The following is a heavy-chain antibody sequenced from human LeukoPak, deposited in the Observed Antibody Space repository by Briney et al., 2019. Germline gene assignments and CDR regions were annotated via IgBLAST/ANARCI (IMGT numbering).Heavy chain of an antibody. V-gene: IGHV1-24*01. CDR3: ATRPTYYYDSSGYYSHYYYYGMDV. J-gene: IGHJ6*02. Sequence: ASVKVSCKASGYTFTSYDINWVRQAPGKGLEWMGGFDPEDGETIYAQKFQGRVTMTEDTSTDTAYMELSSLRSEDTAVYYCATRPTYYYDSSGYYSHYYYYGMDVWGQGTTVTVSS. CDR1: GYTFTSYD. CDR2: FDPEDGET. D-gene: IGHD3-22*01.